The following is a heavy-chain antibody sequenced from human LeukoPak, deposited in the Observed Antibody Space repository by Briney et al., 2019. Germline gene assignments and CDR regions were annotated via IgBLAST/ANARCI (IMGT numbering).Heavy chain of an antibody. CDR2: FYHGGST. CDR1: GYSISTGYY. V-gene: IGHV4-38-2*02. CDR3: ARGGGSTVTTDSFDP. Sequence: SETLSLTCTVSGYSISTGYYWDWIRQPPGKGLEWIGTFYHGGSTYYNPSLKSRVTISVDTSKNQFSLKLSSVTAADTAVYYCARGGGSTVTTDSFDPWGQGTLVTVSS. D-gene: IGHD4-17*01. J-gene: IGHJ5*02.